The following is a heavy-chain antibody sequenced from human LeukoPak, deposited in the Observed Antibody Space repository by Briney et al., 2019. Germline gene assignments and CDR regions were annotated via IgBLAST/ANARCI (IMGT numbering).Heavy chain of an antibody. D-gene: IGHD6-13*01. J-gene: IGHJ4*02. CDR3: ARDTAAGI. CDR2: IYHSGST. CDR1: GGSISSYY. Sequence: QSSETLSLTCTVSGGSISSYYWSWIRQPPGKGLEWIGNIYHSGSTNYNPSLKSRVTISVDTSKNQFSLKLSSVTAADTAVYYCARDTAAGIWGQGTLVTVSS. V-gene: IGHV4-59*01.